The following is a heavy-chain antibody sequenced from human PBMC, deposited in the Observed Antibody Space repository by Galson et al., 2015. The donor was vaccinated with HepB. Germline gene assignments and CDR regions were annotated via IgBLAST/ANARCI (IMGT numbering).Heavy chain of an antibody. V-gene: IGHV3-30-3*01. CDR3: VRGFNYHDSDEATFDY. CDR2: ISYDGISK. Sequence: SLRLSCAASGFTFSSYTMHWVRQAPGKGLEWVAIISYDGISKHYADALKGRFSISRDSSTSTLYLQMDSLREDDTAMYYCVRGFNYHDSDEATFDYWGQGALVTVSS. J-gene: IGHJ4*02. D-gene: IGHD3-22*01. CDR1: GFTFSSYT.